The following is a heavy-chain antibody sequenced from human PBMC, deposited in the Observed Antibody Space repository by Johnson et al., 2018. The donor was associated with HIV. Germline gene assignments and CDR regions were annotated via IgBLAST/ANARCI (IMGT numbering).Heavy chain of an antibody. CDR2: IGTAGDT. D-gene: IGHD6-13*01. CDR1: GFTFSSYD. J-gene: IGHJ3*02. CDR3: ARDGVYSSPHDAFDI. V-gene: IGHV3-13*01. Sequence: QLVESGGGLKQPGGSLRLSCAASGFTFSSYDMHWVRQATGKGLEWVSTIGTAGDTYYPGSVKGRFTISRDNAKNSLYLQMDSLRAEDTGVYYCARDGVYSSPHDAFDIWGQGTMVTVSS.